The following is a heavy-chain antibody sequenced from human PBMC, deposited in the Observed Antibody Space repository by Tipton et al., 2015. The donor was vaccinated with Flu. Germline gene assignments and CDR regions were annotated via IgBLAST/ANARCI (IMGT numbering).Heavy chain of an antibody. CDR1: GGPISSDYY. D-gene: IGHD3-10*01. J-gene: IGHJ4*02. Sequence: TLSLTCTVSGGPISSDYYWGWIRQFPGKGLEWIGTVSRAGSTIYNPSLKSRVTLSIDTSKNQFSLKLSSVTAADTAVYYCARGLYVSGSYQRRYFDSWGQGTLVTVSS. CDR2: VSRAGST. CDR3: ARGLYVSGSYQRRYFDS. V-gene: IGHV4-38-2*02.